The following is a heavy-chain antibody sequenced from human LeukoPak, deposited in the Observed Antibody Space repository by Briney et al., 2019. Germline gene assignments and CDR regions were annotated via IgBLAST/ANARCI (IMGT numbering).Heavy chain of an antibody. CDR2: ISTDGSSR. CDR3: ASYLTSIPSGMDV. J-gene: IGHJ6*02. D-gene: IGHD2/OR15-2a*01. V-gene: IGHV3-74*01. Sequence: GGSLRLSCAASGLTFSSCWMSWVRQAPGKGLVWVSRISTDGSSRSYADSVKGRFTISRDNGKNTLYLQMNSLRAEDTAVYYCASYLTSIPSGMDVWGQGATVTVSS. CDR1: GLTFSSCW.